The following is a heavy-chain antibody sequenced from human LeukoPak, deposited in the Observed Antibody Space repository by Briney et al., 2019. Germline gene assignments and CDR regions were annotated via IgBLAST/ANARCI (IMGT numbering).Heavy chain of an antibody. CDR2: ISAYNGNT. D-gene: IGHD1-7*01. V-gene: IGHV1-18*01. Sequence: ASVKVSCKASGYTFTSYGISWVRQAPGQGLEWMGWISAYNGNTNYAQKLQGRVTMTTDTSTSTAYMELRSLRSDDTAVYYCARDKMWNWNYGRPYDYWGQGTLVTVSS. J-gene: IGHJ4*02. CDR1: GYTFTSYG. CDR3: ARDKMWNWNYGRPYDY.